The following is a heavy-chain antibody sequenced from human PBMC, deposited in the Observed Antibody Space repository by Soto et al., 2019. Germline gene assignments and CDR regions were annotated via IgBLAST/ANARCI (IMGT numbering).Heavy chain of an antibody. D-gene: IGHD6-13*01. J-gene: IGHJ5*02. V-gene: IGHV3-21*01. CDR2: ISSNSAYL. Sequence: PGGSLRLSCAASGFTFRSFTMNWVRKAPGPGLEWVSPISSNSAYLYYTDALRGRFTLSRDNAKNSLHLQMNSLRAEDTAVYYCTRDASRDSSARGWFDPWGPGTLVTVSS. CDR3: TRDASRDSSARGWFDP. CDR1: GFTFRSFT.